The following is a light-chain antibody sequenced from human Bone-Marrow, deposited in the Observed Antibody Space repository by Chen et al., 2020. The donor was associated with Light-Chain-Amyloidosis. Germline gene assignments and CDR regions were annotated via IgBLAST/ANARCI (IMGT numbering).Light chain of an antibody. J-gene: IGKJ1*01. CDR1: QSISSW. Sequence: DLQMTHSPSPLSASVGDSVTLTCRASQSISSWLAWYQQKPGKAPKLLSYKASTLERGVPSRFSGSGAGTDFTLTISGLQSDDFATYYGQQFINYAFGPGTQVEIK. V-gene: IGKV1-5*03. CDR3: QQFINYA. CDR2: KAS.